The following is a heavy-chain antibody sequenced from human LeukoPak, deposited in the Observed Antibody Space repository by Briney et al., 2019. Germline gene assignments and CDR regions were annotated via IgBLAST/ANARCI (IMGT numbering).Heavy chain of an antibody. CDR2: INHSGST. Sequence: PSETLSLTCTVSGGSITSSKYYWSWIRQSPGKGLEWIGEINHSGSTNYNPSLKSRVTISVDTSKNQFSLKLSSVTAADTAVYYCARKRAYCGGDCYYYYYGMDVWGQGTTVTVSS. D-gene: IGHD2-21*02. V-gene: IGHV4-39*07. CDR1: GGSITSSKYY. CDR3: ARKRAYCGGDCYYYYYGMDV. J-gene: IGHJ6*02.